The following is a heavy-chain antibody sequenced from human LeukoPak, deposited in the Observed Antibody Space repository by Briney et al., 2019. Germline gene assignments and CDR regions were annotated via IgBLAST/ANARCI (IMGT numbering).Heavy chain of an antibody. CDR3: ARGVLRFLEWSPFDP. V-gene: IGHV1-46*01. J-gene: IGHJ5*02. CDR1: GYTFTSYY. Sequence: GASVKVSCKASGYTFTSYYMHWVRQAPGQGLEWMGIINPSGGSTSYAQKFQGRVTMTRDTSTSTVYMELSSLRSEDTAVYYCARGVLRFLEWSPFDPWGQGTLVTVSS. D-gene: IGHD3-3*01. CDR2: INPSGGST.